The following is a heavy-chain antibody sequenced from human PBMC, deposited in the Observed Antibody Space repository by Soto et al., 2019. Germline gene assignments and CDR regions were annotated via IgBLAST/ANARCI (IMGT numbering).Heavy chain of an antibody. Sequence: KSSETLSLTCTVSGGSISSYFWSWIRQPPGKGLEWIGYIYYSGSTNYNPSLKSRVTISVDTSKNQFSLKLSSVTAADTAVYYCARDPKGNNWFDPWGQGTLVTVSS. CDR3: ARDPKGNNWFDP. V-gene: IGHV4-59*01. CDR1: GGSISSYF. J-gene: IGHJ5*02. CDR2: IYYSGST.